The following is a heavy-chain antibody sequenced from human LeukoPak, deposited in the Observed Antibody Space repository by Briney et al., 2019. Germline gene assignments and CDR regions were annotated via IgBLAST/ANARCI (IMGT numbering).Heavy chain of an antibody. J-gene: IGHJ4*02. CDR1: GYTFTSHG. CDR3: AREGVVTAMTLQEYYFDY. V-gene: IGHV1-18*01. D-gene: IGHD2-21*02. CDR2: INPYNGDT. Sequence: GASVKVSCKASGYTFTSHGISWVRQAPGQGLEWMGWINPYNGDTKYAQNVQGRVTMSTDTSTSTVYLEFRSLRSDDTAVYYCAREGVVTAMTLQEYYFDYWGQGTLVTVSS.